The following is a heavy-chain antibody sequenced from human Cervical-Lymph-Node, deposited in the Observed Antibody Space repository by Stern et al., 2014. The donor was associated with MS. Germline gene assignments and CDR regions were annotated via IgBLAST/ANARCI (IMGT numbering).Heavy chain of an antibody. CDR2: IYPGDSDI. Sequence: EVQLVESGAELKEPGESLKISCKTSGYNFINYWIAWVRQVPGKGLEWIGLIYPGDSDIRYSPSFQGHVTMSVDKSKTTAYLQWKSLKASDTAVCYCARWSVACDYWGQGALITVSS. J-gene: IGHJ4*02. V-gene: IGHV5-51*03. D-gene: IGHD2-21*01. CDR3: ARWSVACDY. CDR1: GYNFINYW.